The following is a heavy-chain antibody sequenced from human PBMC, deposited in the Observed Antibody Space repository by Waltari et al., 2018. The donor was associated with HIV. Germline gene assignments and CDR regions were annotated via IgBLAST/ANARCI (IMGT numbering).Heavy chain of an antibody. CDR3: AREYVAAAGYFYGLDV. V-gene: IGHV4-61*02. Sequence: QVQLQESGPGLVKPSQTLSLSCSVSGGPISGGPYYWSWIRQPAGKGLEWIGRISTRGSANYNYALRRRVTISIDTSSNQFSLKLNSVSAADTAVYFCAREYVAAAGYFYGLDVWGQGTTVTASS. CDR2: ISTRGSA. D-gene: IGHD6-13*01. CDR1: GGPISGGPYY. J-gene: IGHJ6*02.